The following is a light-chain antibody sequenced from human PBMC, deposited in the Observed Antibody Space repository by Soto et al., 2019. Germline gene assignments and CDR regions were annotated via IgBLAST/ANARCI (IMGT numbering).Light chain of an antibody. Sequence: EIVMTQSRATLSVSPGARATLSCRASQSVSRNLAWYQQKPGQAPRLLIYGASPRATGIPARFSGSGSGTEFTLTISSLQSEDFAVYYCQQYNSWPQTFGQGTKVDIK. CDR3: QQYNSWPQT. CDR1: QSVSRN. V-gene: IGKV3-15*01. J-gene: IGKJ1*01. CDR2: GAS.